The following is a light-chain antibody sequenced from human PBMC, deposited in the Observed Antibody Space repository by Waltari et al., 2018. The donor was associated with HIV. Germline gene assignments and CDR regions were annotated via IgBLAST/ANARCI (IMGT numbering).Light chain of an antibody. CDR3: SSYAGRNIWL. CDR2: EVL. Sequence: QSALTQPASVSGSPGQSITISCTGTSSDLGSYNLVSWYQQHPGRAPKLLIYEVLKRPAGVSKRFSGSKSGSTASLTIAGLQAEDDADYYCSSYAGRNIWLFGGGTKLTV. V-gene: IGLV2-23*02. J-gene: IGLJ3*02. CDR1: SSDLGSYNL.